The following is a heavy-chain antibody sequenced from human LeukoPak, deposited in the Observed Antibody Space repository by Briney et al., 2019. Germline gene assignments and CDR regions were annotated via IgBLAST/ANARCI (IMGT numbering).Heavy chain of an antibody. CDR1: GFTFSSYS. Sequence: PGGSLRLSCAASGFTFSSYSMNWVRQAPGKGLEWVSYISSNSSPIYYADSVKGRFTVSRDNAKNSLYLQMNSLRAEYTAVYYCAREYRGSRSSDAFDIWGQGTMVTVSS. CDR3: AREYRGSRSSDAFDI. D-gene: IGHD3-10*01. CDR2: ISSNSSPI. V-gene: IGHV3-48*01. J-gene: IGHJ3*02.